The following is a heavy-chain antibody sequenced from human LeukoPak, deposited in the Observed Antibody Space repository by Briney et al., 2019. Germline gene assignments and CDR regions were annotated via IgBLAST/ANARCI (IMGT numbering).Heavy chain of an antibody. CDR1: GFTFSSYA. CDR3: AKPKVGATSGILDY. V-gene: IGHV3-23*01. D-gene: IGHD1-26*01. J-gene: IGHJ4*02. Sequence: GGSLRLSCAASGFTFSSYAMSWVRQAPGKGLEWVSAISGSGGSTYYADSVKGRFTISRGNSKNTLYLQMNSLRAEDTAVYYCAKPKVGATSGILDYWGQGTLVTVSS. CDR2: ISGSGGST.